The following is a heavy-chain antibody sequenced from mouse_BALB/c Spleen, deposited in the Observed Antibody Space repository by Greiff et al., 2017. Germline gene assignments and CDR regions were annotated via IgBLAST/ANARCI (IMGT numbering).Heavy chain of an antibody. CDR3: AREGYGSSYGFAY. CDR1: GFTFSSYA. Sequence: DVMLVESGGGLVKPGGSLKLSCAASGFTFSSYAMSWVRQTPEKRLEWVASISSGGSTYYPDSVKGRFTISRDNARNILYLQMSSLRSEDTAMYYCAREGYGSSYGFAYWGQGTLVTVSA. D-gene: IGHD1-1*01. CDR2: ISSGGST. J-gene: IGHJ3*01. V-gene: IGHV5-6-5*01.